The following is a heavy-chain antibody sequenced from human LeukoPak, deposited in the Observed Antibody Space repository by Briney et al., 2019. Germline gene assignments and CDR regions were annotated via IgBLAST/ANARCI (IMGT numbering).Heavy chain of an antibody. CDR2: FSGSGGST. CDR1: GFTFSSYA. CDR3: AKNRRATVTFDAFDI. D-gene: IGHD4-17*01. J-gene: IGHJ3*02. V-gene: IGHV3-23*01. Sequence: GGSLRLSCAASGFTFSSYAMSWVRQAPGKGLECISGFSGSGGSTYYADSVKGRLTISRDTSKNTVYLQMNSLRAEDTAVYYCAKNRRATVTFDAFDIWGQGTMVTVSS.